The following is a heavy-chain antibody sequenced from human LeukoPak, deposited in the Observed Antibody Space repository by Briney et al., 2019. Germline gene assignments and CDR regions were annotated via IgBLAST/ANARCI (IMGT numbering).Heavy chain of an antibody. V-gene: IGHV4-4*07. Sequence: SETLSLTCTVSGGSIRNFFWSWIRQPAGKGLEWIGRIYATGTTNYNPSLKSRVTMSIDMSKNQFSLRVTSVTAADTAVYYCTTVGSSGWFSFDYWGQGSLVTVSS. CDR3: TTVGSSGWFSFDY. D-gene: IGHD6-19*01. CDR1: GGSIRNFF. J-gene: IGHJ4*02. CDR2: IYATGTT.